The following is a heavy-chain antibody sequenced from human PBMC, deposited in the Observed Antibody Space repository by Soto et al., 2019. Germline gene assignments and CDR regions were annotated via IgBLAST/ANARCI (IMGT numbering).Heavy chain of an antibody. J-gene: IGHJ6*02. Sequence: GGSLRLSCAASGFTFSSYAMSWVRQAPGKGLEWVSAISGSGGSTYYADSVKGRFTISRDNSKNTLYLQMNSLRAEDTAVYYCTTAAAGPLYYYYGMDVWGQGTTVTVS. CDR3: TTAAAGPLYYYYGMDV. CDR1: GFTFSSYA. CDR2: ISGSGGST. V-gene: IGHV3-23*01. D-gene: IGHD6-13*01.